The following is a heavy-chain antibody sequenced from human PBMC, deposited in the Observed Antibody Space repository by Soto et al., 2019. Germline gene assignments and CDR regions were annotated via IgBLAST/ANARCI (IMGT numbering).Heavy chain of an antibody. CDR3: AREDYYDSIGYYPLDY. J-gene: IGHJ4*02. CDR1: GGSLSGYY. V-gene: IGHV4-34*01. D-gene: IGHD3-22*01. CDR2: INHSGST. Sequence: SETLSLTCAVYGGSLSGYYWSWIRQPPGKGLEWIGEINHSGSTNYNPSLKSRVTISVDTSKNQFSLKLSSVTAADTAVYYCAREDYYDSIGYYPLDYWGQGTLVTVSS.